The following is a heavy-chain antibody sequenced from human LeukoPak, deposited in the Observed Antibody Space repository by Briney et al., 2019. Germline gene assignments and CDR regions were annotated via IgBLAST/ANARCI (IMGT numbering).Heavy chain of an antibody. CDR2: INHSGIS. CDR3: ARRDYSNYANYYYYYMDV. Sequence: SETLSLTCAVYGGSFSGYYWSWLRQPPGKGLEWIGEINHSGISNYNPSLKSRVTISVDTSKNEFSLKVSSVTAADTAVYYCARRDYSNYANYYYYYMDVWGKGTTVTVSS. J-gene: IGHJ6*03. CDR1: GGSFSGYY. V-gene: IGHV4-34*01. D-gene: IGHD4-11*01.